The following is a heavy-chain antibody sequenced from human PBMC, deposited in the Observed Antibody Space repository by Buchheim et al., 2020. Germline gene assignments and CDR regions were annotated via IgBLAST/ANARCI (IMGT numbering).Heavy chain of an antibody. Sequence: EVQLVESGGGLVKPGGSLRLSCAASGFTFYNYGMNWVRQAPGKGLEWVSSISSSSGYIYYADSVKGRFTISRDNAKNSLYLQMNSLRAEDTAMYYCARAPPTLASAGTTELDYWGQGTL. CDR3: ARAPPTLASAGTTELDY. CDR1: GFTFYNYG. D-gene: IGHD6-13*01. V-gene: IGHV3-21*01. J-gene: IGHJ4*02. CDR2: ISSSSGYI.